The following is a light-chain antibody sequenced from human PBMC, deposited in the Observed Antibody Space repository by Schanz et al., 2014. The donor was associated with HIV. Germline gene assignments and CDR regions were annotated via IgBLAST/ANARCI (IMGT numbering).Light chain of an antibody. CDR2: DVS. CDR3: QSFDSSLNGVL. Sequence: QSALTQPASVSGSPGQSISISCTGTSGDVGSYNYVSWYQQHPGKAPKLMIYDVSNRSSGVSSRFSGSKSGNTASLTISGLQAEDEADYFCQSFDSSLNGVLFGGGTKVTVL. J-gene: IGLJ3*02. V-gene: IGLV2-14*03. CDR1: SGDVGSYNY.